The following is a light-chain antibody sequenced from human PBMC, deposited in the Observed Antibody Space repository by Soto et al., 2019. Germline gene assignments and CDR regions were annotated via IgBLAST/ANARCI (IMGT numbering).Light chain of an antibody. V-gene: IGLV2-14*01. CDR1: SSDVGGYNY. Sequence: QSVLTQPASVSGSPGQSITISCTGTSSDVGGYNYVSWYQQHSGKAPKLMIYEVSNRPSGVSNRFSGSKSGNTASLTISGLQAEDEADYYCSSYTSRNTDVFGTGTKVTVL. CDR3: SSYTSRNTDV. CDR2: EVS. J-gene: IGLJ1*01.